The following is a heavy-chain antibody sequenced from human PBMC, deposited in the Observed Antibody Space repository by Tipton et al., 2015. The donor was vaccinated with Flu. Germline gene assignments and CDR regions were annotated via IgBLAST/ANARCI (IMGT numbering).Heavy chain of an antibody. Sequence: TLSLTCAVSGYSIRSSNYYWGWIRQPPGKGLEWIGNTFHSGETYLNPSLKSRVTISIDTSRNQFSLRLSSVTAADTAVYYCARRDYSNYVSEPKNWFDPWGQGALVTVSS. CDR1: GYSIRSSNYY. V-gene: IGHV4-38-2*01. CDR2: TFHSGET. CDR3: ARRDYSNYVSEPKNWFDP. D-gene: IGHD4-11*01. J-gene: IGHJ5*02.